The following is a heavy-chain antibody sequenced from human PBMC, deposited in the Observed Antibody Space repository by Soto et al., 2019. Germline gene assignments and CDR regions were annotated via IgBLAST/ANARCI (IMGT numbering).Heavy chain of an antibody. D-gene: IGHD3-16*02. J-gene: IGHJ4*02. CDR1: GGTFSSYA. Sequence: ASVKVSCKASGGTFSSYAISWVRQAPGQGLEWMGGIIPIFGTANYAQKFQGRVTITADESTSTAYMELSSLRSEDTAVYYCARAYYDYVWGSYRPILLYWGQGTLVTVSS. CDR3: ARAYYDYVWGSYRPILLY. V-gene: IGHV1-69*13. CDR2: IIPIFGTA.